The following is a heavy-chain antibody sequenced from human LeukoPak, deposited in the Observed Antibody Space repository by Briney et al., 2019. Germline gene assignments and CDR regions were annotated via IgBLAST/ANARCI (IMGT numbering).Heavy chain of an antibody. Sequence: SETLSLTCAVYGGSFSGYYWSWIRQPPGKGLEWIGEINHSGSTNYNPSLKSRVTISVDRSKNQFSLKLSSVTAADTAVYYCARDRNYAGIDYWGQGTLVTVSS. D-gene: IGHD1-7*01. CDR1: GGSFSGYY. CDR3: ARDRNYAGIDY. J-gene: IGHJ4*02. V-gene: IGHV4-34*01. CDR2: INHSGST.